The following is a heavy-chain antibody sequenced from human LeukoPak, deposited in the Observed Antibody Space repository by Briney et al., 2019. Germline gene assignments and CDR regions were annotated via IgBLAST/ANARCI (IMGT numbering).Heavy chain of an antibody. Sequence: SETLSLTCTVSGGSISSGDYYWSWIRQPPGKGLEWIGYIYYSGSTYYNPSLKGRVTISVDTSKNQFSLKLSSVTAADTAVYYCARRDCGGDCYLFDYWGQGTLVTVSS. CDR2: IYYSGST. V-gene: IGHV4-30-4*01. D-gene: IGHD2-21*02. CDR3: ARRDCGGDCYLFDY. CDR1: GGSISSGDYY. J-gene: IGHJ4*02.